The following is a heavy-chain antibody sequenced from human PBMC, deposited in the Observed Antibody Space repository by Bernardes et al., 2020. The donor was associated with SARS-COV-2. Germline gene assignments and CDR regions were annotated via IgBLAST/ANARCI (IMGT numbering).Heavy chain of an antibody. J-gene: IGHJ4*02. Sequence: SEALSLTCAVSGVSISGDTLFSCDLIRQPPGKGLAWIGTISYSGSTYYNPSLKSRVTISVDTSRNQFSLKLSSVTAADTAVYYCARRGTSGWVPLHWGQGTLVTVSS. V-gene: IGHV4-39*01. CDR1: GVSISGDTLFS. CDR2: ISYSGST. CDR3: ARRGTSGWVPLH. D-gene: IGHD6-19*01.